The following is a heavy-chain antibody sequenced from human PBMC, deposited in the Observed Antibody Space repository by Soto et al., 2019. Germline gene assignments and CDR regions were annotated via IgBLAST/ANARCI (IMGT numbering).Heavy chain of an antibody. V-gene: IGHV1-69*12. CDR2: IIPMFGTA. D-gene: IGHD6-19*01. Sequence: QVQLVQSGSEVKKPGSSVKVSCRAPGGTFSSYAISWVRQAPGQGPEWMGGIIPMFGTAKYAQKFQGRVTITADESTSTAYMELRSLRSEDTAVYYCAQTLGLAVAGPGRFDLWGRGTLVTVSS. CDR3: AQTLGLAVAGPGRFDL. CDR1: GGTFSSYA. J-gene: IGHJ2*01.